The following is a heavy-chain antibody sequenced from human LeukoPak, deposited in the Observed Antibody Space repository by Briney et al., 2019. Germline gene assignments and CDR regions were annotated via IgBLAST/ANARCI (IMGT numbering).Heavy chain of an antibody. J-gene: IGHJ6*02. CDR1: GGSISSYY. Sequence: SETLSLTCTVSGGSISSYYWSWIRQPAGKGLEWIGRIYTSGSTNYNPSLKSRVTMSVDTSKNQFSLKLSSVTAADTAVYYCARGIYGSGSYFSPSNYYYYYGMDVWGQGTTVTVSS. V-gene: IGHV4-4*07. CDR3: ARGIYGSGSYFSPSNYYYYYGMDV. CDR2: IYTSGST. D-gene: IGHD3-10*01.